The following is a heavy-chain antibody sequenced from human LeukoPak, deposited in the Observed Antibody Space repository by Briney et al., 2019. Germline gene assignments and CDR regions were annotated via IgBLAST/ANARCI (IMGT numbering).Heavy chain of an antibody. CDR3: AAAYYDILTGYFFVFDY. V-gene: IGHV1-58*01. CDR2: IVVGSGNT. Sequence: GASVKVSCKASGFTFTSSAVQWVRQARGQGLEWIGWIVVGSGNTNYAQKFQERVTITRDMSTSTAYMELSSLRSEDTAVYYCAAAYYDILTGYFFVFDYWGQGTLVTVSS. J-gene: IGHJ4*02. CDR1: GFTFTSSA. D-gene: IGHD3-9*01.